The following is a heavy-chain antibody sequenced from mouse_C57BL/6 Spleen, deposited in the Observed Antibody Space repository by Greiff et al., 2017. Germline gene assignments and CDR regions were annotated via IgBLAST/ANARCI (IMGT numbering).Heavy chain of an antibody. V-gene: IGHV14-4*01. D-gene: IGHD2-3*01. CDR2: IDPENGDT. CDR3: TTDGYYPLCFAY. CDR1: GFNIKDDY. J-gene: IGHJ3*01. Sequence: EVQLQQSGAELVRPGASVKLSCTASGFNIKDDYMHWVKQRPEQGLEWIGWIDPENGDTEYASKFQGKATITAATSSNTAYLQLSSLTSEDTAVYYCTTDGYYPLCFAYWGQGTLVTVSA.